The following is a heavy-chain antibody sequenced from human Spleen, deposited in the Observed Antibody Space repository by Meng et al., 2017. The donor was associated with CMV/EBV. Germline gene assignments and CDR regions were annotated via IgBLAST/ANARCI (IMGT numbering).Heavy chain of an antibody. J-gene: IGHJ5*02. D-gene: IGHD3-22*01. CDR3: ARGYYYDSSGYYPNWFDP. Sequence: VQLQQWGAGLLKPSEALSLTCAVYGGSFSGYYWSWIRQPPGKGLEWIGEINHSGSTNYNPSLKSRVTISVDTSKNQFSLKLSSVTAADTAVYYCARGYYYDSSGYYPNWFDPWGQGTLVTVSS. V-gene: IGHV4-34*01. CDR2: INHSGST. CDR1: GGSFSGYY.